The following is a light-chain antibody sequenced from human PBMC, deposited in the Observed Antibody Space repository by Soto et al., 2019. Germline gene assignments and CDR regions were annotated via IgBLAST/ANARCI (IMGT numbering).Light chain of an antibody. Sequence: QSALTQPASVSGSPGQSITISCTGTSSDVGGYNYVSWHQQHPGKVPKLMIYDVSHRPSGVSNRLSGSKSGNTASLTISGLQGDEEGDYYCSSYTSSSTVVFGGGTKLTVL. V-gene: IGLV2-14*03. J-gene: IGLJ2*01. CDR1: SSDVGGYNY. CDR3: SSYTSSSTVV. CDR2: DVS.